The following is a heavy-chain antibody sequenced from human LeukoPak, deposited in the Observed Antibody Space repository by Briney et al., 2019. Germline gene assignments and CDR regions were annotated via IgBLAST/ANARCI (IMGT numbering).Heavy chain of an antibody. V-gene: IGHV1-69*05. Sequence: ASVKVSCKASGGTFSSYAISWVRQAPGQGLEWMGGIIPIFGTANYAQKFQGRVTITTDESTSTAYMELSSLRSEDTAVYYCAIMQAPIVVVPAAMGDAFDIWGQGTMVTVSS. CDR3: AIMQAPIVVVPAAMGDAFDI. J-gene: IGHJ3*02. CDR2: IIPIFGTA. D-gene: IGHD2-2*01. CDR1: GGTFSSYA.